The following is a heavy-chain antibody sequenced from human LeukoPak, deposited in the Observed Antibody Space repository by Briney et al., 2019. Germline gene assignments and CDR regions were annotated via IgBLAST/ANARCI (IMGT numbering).Heavy chain of an antibody. CDR1: GGSISSGDYY. V-gene: IGHV4-30-4*01. CDR3: ARGPHSSGGYLNNWFDP. CDR2: IYYSGST. D-gene: IGHD5-12*01. Sequence: SQTLSLTCTVSGGSISSGDYYWSWIRQPPGKGLEWIGYIYYSGSTYYNPSLKSRVTISVDTSKNQFSLKLSSVTAADTAVYYCARGPHSSGGYLNNWFDPWGQGTLVTVSS. J-gene: IGHJ5*02.